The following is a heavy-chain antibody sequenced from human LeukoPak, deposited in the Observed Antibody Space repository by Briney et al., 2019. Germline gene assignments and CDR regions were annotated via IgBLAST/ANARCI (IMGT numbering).Heavy chain of an antibody. V-gene: IGHV3-7*01. D-gene: IGHD4-11*01. CDR3: AKGYSDLGR. Sequence: GGSLRLSCEVSGLTFSNFWMTWVRQAPGKGLEWVANIDLDGRNKYYVDSVKGRLTISRDNAKKSLYLQMDSLRVEDTAVYYCAKGYSDLGRWGQGTLVTVSS. J-gene: IGHJ4*02. CDR1: GLTFSNFW. CDR2: IDLDGRNK.